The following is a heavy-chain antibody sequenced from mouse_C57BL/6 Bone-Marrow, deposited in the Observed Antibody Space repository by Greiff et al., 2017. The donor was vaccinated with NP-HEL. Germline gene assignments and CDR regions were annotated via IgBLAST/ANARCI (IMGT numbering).Heavy chain of an antibody. V-gene: IGHV1-52*01. D-gene: IGHD4-1*01. Sequence: QVQLQQPGAELVRPGSSVKLSCKASGYTFTSYWMHWVKQRPIQGLEWIGNIDPSDSETHYNQKFKDKATLTVDKSSSTAYMQLSSLTSEDSAVYYCARYWDSYWYFDVWGTGTTVTVSS. CDR2: IDPSDSET. CDR3: ARYWDSYWYFDV. J-gene: IGHJ1*03. CDR1: GYTFTSYW.